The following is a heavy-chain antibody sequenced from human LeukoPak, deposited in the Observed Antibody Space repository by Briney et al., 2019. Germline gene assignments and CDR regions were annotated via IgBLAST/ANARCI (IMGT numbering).Heavy chain of an antibody. V-gene: IGHV5-51*01. J-gene: IGHJ4*02. D-gene: IGHD6-19*01. CDR2: IDPGDSDT. Sequence: GESLKISCKGSGFRFTNYWIGWVRQMPGKGLEWMGIIDPGDSDTRYSPSFQGQVTISADKSISTAYLQWSSLKASDTAIYYCARHITAVADCLDYWGQGTLVTVAS. CDR3: ARHITAVADCLDY. CDR1: GFRFTNYW.